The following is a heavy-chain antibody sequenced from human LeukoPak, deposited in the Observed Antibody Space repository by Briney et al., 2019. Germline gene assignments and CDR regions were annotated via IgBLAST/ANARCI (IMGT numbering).Heavy chain of an antibody. D-gene: IGHD3-22*01. Sequence: PGGSLRLSXAASGFTFSSYAMSWVRQAPGKGLEWVSAISGSGGSTYYADSVKGRFTISRDNSKNTLYLQMNSLRAEDTAVYYCAKDQSIRATYYYDSSGYYFGSATDYWGQGTLVTVSS. CDR3: AKDQSIRATYYYDSSGYYFGSATDY. V-gene: IGHV3-23*01. CDR1: GFTFSSYA. CDR2: ISGSGGST. J-gene: IGHJ4*02.